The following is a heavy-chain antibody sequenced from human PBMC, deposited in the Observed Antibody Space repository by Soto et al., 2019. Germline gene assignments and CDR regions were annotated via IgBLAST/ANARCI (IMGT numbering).Heavy chain of an antibody. Sequence: GESLKISCKSSGYSFTSYWINWVRQMPGKGLEWMGRIDPSDSNTNYSPSFQGHVIISVDKSTSTVYLQWSSLRASDTAIYYWAKPLYYSEKHNNSFEPCVKGTLVP. V-gene: IGHV5-10-1*01. CDR2: IDPSDSNT. CDR1: GYSFTSYW. J-gene: IGHJ5*02. D-gene: IGHD3-10*01. CDR3: AKPLYYSEKHNNSFEP.